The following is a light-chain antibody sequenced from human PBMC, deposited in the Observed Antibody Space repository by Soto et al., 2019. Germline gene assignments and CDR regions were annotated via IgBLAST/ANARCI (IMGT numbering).Light chain of an antibody. Sequence: EIVSTQSPGTLSLSPGERATLSCRASQSVNSNYLAWYQQKPGQAPRLLIYDASNRATGIPARFSGSGSGTDFTLTISSLEPDDFAVHYCQQRTSWPLTFGGGTKVDIK. CDR3: QQRTSWPLT. CDR1: QSVNSNY. J-gene: IGKJ4*01. V-gene: IGKV3-11*01. CDR2: DAS.